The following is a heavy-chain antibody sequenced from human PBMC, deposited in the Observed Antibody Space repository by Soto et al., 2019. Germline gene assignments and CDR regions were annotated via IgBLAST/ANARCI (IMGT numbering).Heavy chain of an antibody. CDR1: GGTFSSYA. CDR3: ARDVGYCSGGSCYQRWEQYNWFDP. Sequence: SVKVSCKASGGTFSSYAISWVRQAPGQGLEWMGGIIPIFGTANYAQKFQGRVTITADESTSTAYMELSSLRSEDTAVYYCARDVGYCSGGSCYQRWEQYNWFDPWGQGTLATVSS. J-gene: IGHJ5*02. D-gene: IGHD2-15*01. CDR2: IIPIFGTA. V-gene: IGHV1-69*13.